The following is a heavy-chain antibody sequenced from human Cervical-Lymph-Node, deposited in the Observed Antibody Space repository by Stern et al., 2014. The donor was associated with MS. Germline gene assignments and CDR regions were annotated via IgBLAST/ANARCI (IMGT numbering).Heavy chain of an antibody. D-gene: IGHD2-21*01. CDR1: GGTFSTFA. CDR2: ITPLLDAT. CDR3: ARGDSEAPFYYFDY. J-gene: IGHJ4*02. V-gene: IGHV1-69*01. Sequence: VQLEQSGAEVKKPGSSVKVSCQTSGGTFSTFAIGWVRQDPGQGLEWMGGITPLLDATNYAQKFQGRLTITADESTRTAYMELSSLRPDDTAMYYCARGDSEAPFYYFDYWGQGTLVTVSS.